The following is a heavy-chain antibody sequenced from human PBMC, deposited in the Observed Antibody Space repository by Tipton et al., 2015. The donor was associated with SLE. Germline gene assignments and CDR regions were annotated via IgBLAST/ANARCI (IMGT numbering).Heavy chain of an antibody. CDR3: ARGNPRDRTQLDY. CDR2: ISSSSSTI. V-gene: IGHV3-48*01. J-gene: IGHJ4*02. D-gene: IGHD1-1*01. Sequence: SLRLSCAASGLTFSSYGMHWVRQAPGKGLEWVSYISSSSSTIYYADSVKGRFTISRDNAKNSLYLQMNSLRAEDTAVYYCARGNPRDRTQLDYWGQGTLVTVSS. CDR1: GLTFSSYG.